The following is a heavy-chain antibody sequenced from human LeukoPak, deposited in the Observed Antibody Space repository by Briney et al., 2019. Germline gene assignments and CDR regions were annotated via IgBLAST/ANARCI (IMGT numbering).Heavy chain of an antibody. CDR2: IIPIFGTA. J-gene: IGHJ5*02. V-gene: IGHV1-69*05. CDR3: ARGITGTNWFDP. Sequence: SVKVSCKASGGTFSSYAISWVRQAPGQGLEWMGGIIPIFGTANYAQKFQGRVTITTDESTSTAYVELSSLRSEDTAVYYCARGITGTNWFDPWGQGTLVTVSS. CDR1: GGTFSSYA. D-gene: IGHD1-7*01.